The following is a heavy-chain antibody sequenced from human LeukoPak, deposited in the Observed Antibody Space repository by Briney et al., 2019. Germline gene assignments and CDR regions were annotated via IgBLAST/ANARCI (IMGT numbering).Heavy chain of an antibody. Sequence: GESLKISCKGSGYSFTSYWIGWVRQMPGRGLGWMGIIYPGDSDTRCSPSFQGQVTIAADKSISTAYLQWSSLKASDTAMYYCARSALGPASDYYYMDVWGKGTTVTVSS. D-gene: IGHD1-14*01. CDR3: ARSALGPASDYYYMDV. CDR1: GYSFTSYW. CDR2: IYPGDSDT. J-gene: IGHJ6*03. V-gene: IGHV5-51*01.